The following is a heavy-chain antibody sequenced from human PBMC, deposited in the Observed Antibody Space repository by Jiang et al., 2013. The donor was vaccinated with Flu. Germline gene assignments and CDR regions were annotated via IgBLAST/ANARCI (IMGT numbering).Heavy chain of an antibody. D-gene: IGHD5/OR15-5a*01. CDR1: GSIDTVTDY. CDR2: ISYSGTT. J-gene: IGHJ4*02. V-gene: IGHV4-39*07. Sequence: GSIDTVTDYWGWIRQPPRKGLEWIGSISYSGTTYYNPSLQRVEPAFQSTRPKNLFSLTLWSVTTADTAIYYCARDRDIVSRGGMDYWGQGILVT. CDR3: ARDRDIVSRGGMDY.